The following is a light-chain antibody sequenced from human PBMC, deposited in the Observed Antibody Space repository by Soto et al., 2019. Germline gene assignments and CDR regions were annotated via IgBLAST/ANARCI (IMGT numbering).Light chain of an antibody. CDR2: GTS. CDR1: QNIGSY. Sequence: DIQMTQSPSSLSASVGDSVSISCRASQNIGSYLNWYQHKPGKAPKILISGTSTLQTGVPPRFSGSGSGIHFTLTISSLQPEDFATYYCQQTYSVPPPFGGGSNLEI. CDR3: QQTYSVPPP. V-gene: IGKV1-39*01. J-gene: IGKJ4*01.